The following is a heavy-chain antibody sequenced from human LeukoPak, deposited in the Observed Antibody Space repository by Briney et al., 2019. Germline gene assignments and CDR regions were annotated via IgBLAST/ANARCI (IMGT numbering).Heavy chain of an antibody. CDR3: AKDQGKNSGWYAFDY. J-gene: IGHJ4*02. V-gene: IGHV3-23*01. D-gene: IGHD6-19*01. Sequence: GGSLRLSCPASGFPFRSYAMSWVGRAPGKGLEWVSAISGSGGSTYYADSVKGRFTIPRDNSKNTLYLQMNSLRAEDTAVYYCAKDQGKNSGWYAFDYWGQGTLVTVSS. CDR1: GFPFRSYA. CDR2: ISGSGGST.